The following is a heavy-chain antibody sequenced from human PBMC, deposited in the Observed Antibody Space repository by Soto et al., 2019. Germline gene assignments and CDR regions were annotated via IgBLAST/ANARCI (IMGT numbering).Heavy chain of an antibody. CDR3: ARPYYDILTGHFPDAFDI. CDR2: IYWDDDK. J-gene: IGHJ3*02. Sequence: QITLKESGPPLVKPTQTLTLTCTFSGFSLSTSGVGVGWIRQPPGKALEWLALIYWDDDKRYSPSLKSRLTITKDTSKNQVVLTMTNMDPVDTATYYCARPYYDILTGHFPDAFDIWGRGRMVTVSS. CDR1: GFSLSTSGVG. D-gene: IGHD3-9*01. V-gene: IGHV2-5*02.